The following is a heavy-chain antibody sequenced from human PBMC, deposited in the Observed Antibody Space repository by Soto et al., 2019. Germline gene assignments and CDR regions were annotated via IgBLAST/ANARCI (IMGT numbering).Heavy chain of an antibody. CDR3: ARGSYTIFGVVMDV. Sequence: SETLSLTCTVSGGSISSGDYYWSWIRQPPGKGLEWIGYIYYSGSTYYNPSLKSRVTISVDTSKNQFSLKLSSVTAADTAVYYCARGSYTIFGVVMDVWGQGTTGTVS. D-gene: IGHD3-3*01. CDR1: GGSISSGDYY. CDR2: IYYSGST. V-gene: IGHV4-30-4*01. J-gene: IGHJ6*02.